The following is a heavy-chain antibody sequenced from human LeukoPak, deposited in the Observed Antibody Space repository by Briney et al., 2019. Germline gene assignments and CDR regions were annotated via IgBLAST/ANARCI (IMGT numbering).Heavy chain of an antibody. D-gene: IGHD3-10*01. CDR2: IYYSGST. Sequence: SETLSLTCTVSGGSISSSSYYWGWIRQPPGKGLEWIGSIYYSGSTYYNPSLKSRVTISVDTSKNQFSLKLSSATAADTAVYYCARIGGTFDYWGQGTLVTVSS. V-gene: IGHV4-39*07. CDR1: GGSISSSSYY. J-gene: IGHJ4*02. CDR3: ARIGGTFDY.